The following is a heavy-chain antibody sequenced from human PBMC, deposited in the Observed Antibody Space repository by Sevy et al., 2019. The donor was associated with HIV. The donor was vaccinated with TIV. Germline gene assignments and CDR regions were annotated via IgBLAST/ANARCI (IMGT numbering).Heavy chain of an antibody. V-gene: IGHV3-49*03. J-gene: IGHJ4*02. CDR2: IRRNSHEPYGGTT. CDR3: TRGLATADTPEYYFDY. CDR1: GFTFGDYA. D-gene: IGHD5-12*01. Sequence: GGSLRLSCTSSGFTFGDYAMSWFRQAPGKGLEWVAFIRRNSHEPYGGTTEYAASVKGRFTISRDDSKGIAYLQMNSLKTEDTAVYYCTRGLATADTPEYYFDYWGQGILVTVSS.